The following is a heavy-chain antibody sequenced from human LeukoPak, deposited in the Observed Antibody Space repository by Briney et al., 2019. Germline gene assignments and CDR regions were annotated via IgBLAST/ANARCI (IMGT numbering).Heavy chain of an antibody. D-gene: IGHD4-23*01. Sequence: GGSLRLSCAASGFTFSSYAMYWVRQAPGKGLEWVANIKEDGSEINYVDSVKGRFTISRDNAKNSLYLQMNSLRVDDTAVYYCARDRGYSTFDYWGQGTLVTVSS. V-gene: IGHV3-7*01. CDR2: IKEDGSEI. CDR1: GFTFSSYA. J-gene: IGHJ4*02. CDR3: ARDRGYSTFDY.